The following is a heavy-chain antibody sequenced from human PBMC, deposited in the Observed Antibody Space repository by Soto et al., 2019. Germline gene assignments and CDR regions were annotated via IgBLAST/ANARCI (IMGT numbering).Heavy chain of an antibody. J-gene: IGHJ4*02. Sequence: QITLKESGPTLVKPTQTLTLTCTFSGFSLSTSGVGVGWIRQPPGKALEWLALIYWDDDKRYSPSLKSRLTITKDTSKHQVVLTMANMDPVDTATYYWAHVKGRVPAATRFDLWGQGTLVTVSS. V-gene: IGHV2-5*02. CDR3: AHVKGRVPAATRFDL. CDR2: IYWDDDK. D-gene: IGHD2-2*01. CDR1: GFSLSTSGVG.